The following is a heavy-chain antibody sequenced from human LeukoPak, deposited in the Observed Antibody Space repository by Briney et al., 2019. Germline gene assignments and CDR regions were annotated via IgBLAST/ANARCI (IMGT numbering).Heavy chain of an antibody. V-gene: IGHV1-69*13. J-gene: IGHJ5*02. CDR2: IIPIFGTA. D-gene: IGHD3-9*01. Sequence: GASVKVSCKASGGTFSSYAISWVRQAPGQGLEWMGGIIPIFGTANYAQKFQGRVTITADESTSTAYMELSSLRSEDTAVYYCARALLRYFDWLWWFDPWGQGTLVTVSS. CDR3: ARALLRYFDWLWWFDP. CDR1: GGTFSSYA.